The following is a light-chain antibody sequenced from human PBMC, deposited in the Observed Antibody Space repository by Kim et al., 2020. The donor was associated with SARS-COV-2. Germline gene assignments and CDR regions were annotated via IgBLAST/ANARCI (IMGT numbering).Light chain of an antibody. CDR1: KLGDKY. CDR2: EDR. Sequence: SVSPGQTASITCSGDKLGDKYASWYQQKPGQSPVMVIYEDRKRPSGIPERFSGSNSGNTATLTISGTQAIDEADYYCQAWDSSTVIFGGGTQLTVL. V-gene: IGLV3-1*01. CDR3: QAWDSSTVI. J-gene: IGLJ2*01.